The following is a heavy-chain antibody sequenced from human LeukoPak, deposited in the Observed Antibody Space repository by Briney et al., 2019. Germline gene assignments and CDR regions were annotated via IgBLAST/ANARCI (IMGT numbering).Heavy chain of an antibody. J-gene: IGHJ6*03. CDR3: ARVPRSYYYYYYMDV. Sequence: PSETLSLTCNVSGGSISGYHWSWIRQPPGKGLEWLGYIYYSGSSNYNPSLKSRVTMSADTSKNQFSLKLSSVAAADTAVYYCARVPRSYYYYYYMDVWGKGTTVTVSS. CDR1: GGSISGYH. V-gene: IGHV4-59*01. CDR2: IYYSGSS.